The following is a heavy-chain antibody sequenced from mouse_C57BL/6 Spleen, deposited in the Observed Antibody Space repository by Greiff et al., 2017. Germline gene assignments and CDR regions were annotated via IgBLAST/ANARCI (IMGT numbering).Heavy chain of an antibody. Sequence: VKLQQPGAELVKPGASVKLSCKASGYTFTSYWMHWVKQRPGQGLEWIGMIHPNSGSTNYNEKFKSKATLTVDKSSSTAYMQLSSLTSEDSAVYYCARSLITTVVATDWYFDVWGTGTTVTVSS. J-gene: IGHJ1*03. D-gene: IGHD1-1*01. CDR1: GYTFTSYW. CDR3: ARSLITTVVATDWYFDV. V-gene: IGHV1-64*01. CDR2: IHPNSGST.